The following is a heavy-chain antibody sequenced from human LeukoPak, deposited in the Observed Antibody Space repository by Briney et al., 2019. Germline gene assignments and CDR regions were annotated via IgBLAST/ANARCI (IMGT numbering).Heavy chain of an antibody. J-gene: IGHJ4*02. CDR1: GFSFSSYG. V-gene: IGHV3-30*02. Sequence: GGSLRLSCAASGFSFSSYGMHWVRQAPGKGLEWVAFIRYDGSNKYYAESVKGRFTISRANSNNTLFLQMNSLRPEDTAVYYCATHQGWGSAVADEYDYWGQGTLVTVSS. CDR3: ATHQGWGSAVADEYDY. CDR2: IRYDGSNK. D-gene: IGHD7-27*01.